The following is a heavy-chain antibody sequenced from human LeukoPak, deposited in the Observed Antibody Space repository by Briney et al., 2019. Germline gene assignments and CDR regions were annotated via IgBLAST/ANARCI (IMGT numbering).Heavy chain of an antibody. V-gene: IGHV3-48*01. Sequence: GSLRLSCAASGFTFSSYSMNWVRQAPGKGLEWVSYISSSSSTIYYADSVKGRFTISRDNAKNSLYLQMNSLRAEDTAVYYCASEGSSSSGNFDYWGQGTLVTVSS. J-gene: IGHJ4*02. CDR1: GFTFSSYS. D-gene: IGHD6-6*01. CDR3: ASEGSSSSGNFDY. CDR2: ISSSSSTI.